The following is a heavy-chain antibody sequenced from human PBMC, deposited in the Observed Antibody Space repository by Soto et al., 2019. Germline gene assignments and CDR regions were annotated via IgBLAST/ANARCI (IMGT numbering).Heavy chain of an antibody. V-gene: IGHV4-4*07. Sequence: QVQLQESGPGLVKPSETLSLTCSVSGGSISLYYWSWIRQPAGKGLEWIGRIYSSGSTNYNPSLKSRLTMSLGTSKNQFSLKLSSVTAADTAVYYCARGGDYPNYGMDVWGQGTTVTVSS. CDR2: IYSSGST. CDR3: ARGGDYPNYGMDV. J-gene: IGHJ6*02. CDR1: GGSISLYY. D-gene: IGHD4-17*01.